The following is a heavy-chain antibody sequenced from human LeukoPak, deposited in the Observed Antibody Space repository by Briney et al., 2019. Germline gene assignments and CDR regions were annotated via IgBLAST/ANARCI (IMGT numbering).Heavy chain of an antibody. Sequence: SETLSLTCTVSGGSISRTSYYWGWIRQPPGKGLEWIGRIYYSGSTYDNPVLNSRVTISVDTSKNQFSLKLSSVTAADTAVYYCARGDFLIGDTTDYWGQGTLVTVSS. CDR1: GGSISRTSYY. D-gene: IGHD3-3*01. V-gene: IGHV4-39*01. CDR3: ARGDFLIGDTTDY. J-gene: IGHJ4*02. CDR2: IYYSGST.